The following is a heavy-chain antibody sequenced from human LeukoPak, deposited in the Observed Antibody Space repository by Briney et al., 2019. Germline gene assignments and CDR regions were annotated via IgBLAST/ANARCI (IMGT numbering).Heavy chain of an antibody. CDR3: ARHGRRYSSSWYFDY. CDR1: GASTGSSIYY. Sequence: SETVSLTCSVSGASTGSSIYYWDWFRQPPGKGLEWIGNIYYGGNTHYNPSLKSRVTMSVDTSKNQFSLKLSSVTAADTAVYYCARHGRRYSSSWYFDYWGQGTLVTVSS. J-gene: IGHJ4*02. CDR2: IYYGGNT. D-gene: IGHD6-13*01. V-gene: IGHV4-39*01.